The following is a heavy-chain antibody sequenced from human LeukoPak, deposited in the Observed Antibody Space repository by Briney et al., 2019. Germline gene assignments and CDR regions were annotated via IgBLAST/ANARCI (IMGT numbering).Heavy chain of an antibody. D-gene: IGHD4-17*01. V-gene: IGHV3-23*01. CDR2: ISGSGVST. Sequence: GGSLRLSCAASGFTFSSYAMSWVRQAPGKGLEWVSAISGSGVSTYYADSVKGRFTISRDNSKNTLYLQMNSLRAEDTAVYYCAKASYGDYGNGLSRAHWGQGTLVTVST. J-gene: IGHJ4*02. CDR3: AKASYGDYGNGLSRAH. CDR1: GFTFSSYA.